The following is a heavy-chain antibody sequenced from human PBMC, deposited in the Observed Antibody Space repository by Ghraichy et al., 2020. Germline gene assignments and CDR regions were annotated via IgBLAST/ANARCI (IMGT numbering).Heavy chain of an antibody. D-gene: IGHD2-21*01. Sequence: SVKVSCKASGGTFSSYAISWVRQAPGQGLEWMGRIIPILGIANYAQKFQGRVTITADKSTSTAYMELSSLRSEDTAVYYCARDLSGCGGDCYSRWFDPWGQGTLVTVSS. CDR1: GGTFSSYA. CDR3: ARDLSGCGGDCYSRWFDP. V-gene: IGHV1-69*04. CDR2: IIPILGIA. J-gene: IGHJ5*02.